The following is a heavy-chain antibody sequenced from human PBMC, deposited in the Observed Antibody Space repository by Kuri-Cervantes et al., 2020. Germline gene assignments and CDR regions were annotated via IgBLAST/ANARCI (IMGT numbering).Heavy chain of an antibody. J-gene: IGHJ4*02. Sequence: GESLKISCAASGFTFSSYAMHWVRQAPGKGLEWVAVISYDGSNKYYADSVKGRFTISRDNSKNTLYLQMNSLRAEDTAVYYCAKVGSSSWHTYYFDYWGQGTLVTVSS. CDR2: ISYDGSNK. D-gene: IGHD6-13*01. CDR1: GFTFSSYA. V-gene: IGHV3-30-3*01. CDR3: AKVGSSSWHTYYFDY.